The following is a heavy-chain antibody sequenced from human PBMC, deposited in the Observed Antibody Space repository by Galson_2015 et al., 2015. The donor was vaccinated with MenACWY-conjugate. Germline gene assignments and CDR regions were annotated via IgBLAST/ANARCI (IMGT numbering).Heavy chain of an antibody. D-gene: IGHD3-10*01. CDR2: IKQDGSDK. CDR1: GFTFSNYW. CDR3: ASQTWTGYFDY. V-gene: IGHV3-7*03. Sequence: SLRLSCAASGFTFSNYWMSWVRQAPGKGLEWVANIKQDGSDKYYVDSVKGRFTISRDNTKNSLYLRMNSLRAEDTAMYYCASQTWTGYFDYLGQGILVTVSS. J-gene: IGHJ4*02.